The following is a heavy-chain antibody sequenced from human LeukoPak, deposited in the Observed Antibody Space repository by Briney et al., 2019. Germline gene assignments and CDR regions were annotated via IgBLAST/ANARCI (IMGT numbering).Heavy chain of an antibody. J-gene: IGHJ4*02. V-gene: IGHV5-51*01. CDR2: IYPDDSDT. CDR3: ARRDTTYFDY. CDR1: AYKFSNYW. D-gene: IGHD1-1*01. Sequence: GESLKTSCKGAAYKFSNYWIAWVRQRPGEDLEWMGIIYPDDSDTRYSPSFQGQVTISADKSISTAYLQWTSLKASDTAIYYCARRDTTYFDYWGQGSLVTVSS.